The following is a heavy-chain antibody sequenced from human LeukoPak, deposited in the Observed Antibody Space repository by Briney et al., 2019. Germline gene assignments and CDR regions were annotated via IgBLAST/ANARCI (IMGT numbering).Heavy chain of an antibody. CDR2: IIPIFGTA. D-gene: IGHD3-16*02. J-gene: IGHJ4*02. CDR3: ARDKIGDYDYVWGSYRYPTLPHY. V-gene: IGHV1-69*13. Sequence: ASVKVSCKASGGTFSSYAISWVRQAPGQGLEWMGGIIPIFGTANYAQKFQGRVTITADESTSTAYMELSSLRSEDTAVYYCARDKIGDYDYVWGSYRYPTLPHYWGQGTLVTVSS. CDR1: GGTFSSYA.